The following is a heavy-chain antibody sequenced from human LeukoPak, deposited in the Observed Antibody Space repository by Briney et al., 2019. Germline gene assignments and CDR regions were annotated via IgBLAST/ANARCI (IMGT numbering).Heavy chain of an antibody. V-gene: IGHV1-18*01. Sequence: ASVKVSCKASGYTFTTYNINWVRQAPGQGLEWMGWISGYNGNTNYAQKLQGRVTMTTDTSTSTAYMELRSLRSDDTAVYYCARDGMVRGVAHLWGQGTLVTVSS. J-gene: IGHJ5*02. D-gene: IGHD3-10*01. CDR1: GYTFTTYN. CDR2: ISGYNGNT. CDR3: ARDGMVRGVAHL.